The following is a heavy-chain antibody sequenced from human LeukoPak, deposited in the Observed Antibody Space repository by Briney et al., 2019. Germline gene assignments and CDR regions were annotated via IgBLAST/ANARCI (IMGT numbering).Heavy chain of an antibody. D-gene: IGHD3-22*01. CDR2: IYTSGST. Sequence: SETLSLTCTVSGGSISSYYWSWIRQPAGKGLEWIGRIYTSGSTNYNPSLKSRVTMSVDTSKNQFSLKLTSVTAADTAVYYCARTPIYYFDNSGYYNWGQGTLATVSS. J-gene: IGHJ4*02. CDR3: ARTPIYYFDNSGYYN. V-gene: IGHV4-4*07. CDR1: GGSISSYY.